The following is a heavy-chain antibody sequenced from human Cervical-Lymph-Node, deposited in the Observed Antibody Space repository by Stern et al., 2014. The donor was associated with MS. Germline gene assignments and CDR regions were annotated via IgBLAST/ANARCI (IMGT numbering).Heavy chain of an antibody. D-gene: IGHD6-13*01. J-gene: IGHJ5*02. Sequence: VQLVHSGAEVTKPGSSVKVSSKASGRTFSKFPSSWVRQAPGQGLEWMGGLFPVFGTPTYAQEFRGRVTITADVSTSTVYMELSSLRSDDTAVYYCALSSETSDRWYSLGYDLWGQGTLVTVSS. CDR1: GRTFSKFP. CDR2: LFPVFGTP. V-gene: IGHV1-69*01. CDR3: ALSSETSDRWYSLGYDL.